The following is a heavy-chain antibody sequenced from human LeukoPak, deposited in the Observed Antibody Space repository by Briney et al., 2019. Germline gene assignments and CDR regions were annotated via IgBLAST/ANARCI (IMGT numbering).Heavy chain of an antibody. V-gene: IGHV4-34*01. D-gene: IGHD2-2*01. J-gene: IGHJ5*02. Sequence: PSETLSLTCAVYGGSFSGYYWSWIRQPPGKGLEWIGEINHSGSTNYNPSLKSRVTISVDTSKNQFSLKLSSVTAADTAVYYCARGQPDIVVVPAATRVCWFDPWGQGTLVTVSS. CDR3: ARGQPDIVVVPAATRVCWFDP. CDR2: INHSGST. CDR1: GGSFSGYY.